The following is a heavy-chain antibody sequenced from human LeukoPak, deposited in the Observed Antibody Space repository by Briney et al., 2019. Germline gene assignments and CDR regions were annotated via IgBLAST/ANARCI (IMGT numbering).Heavy chain of an antibody. Sequence: SETLSLTCAVYGGSFSGYYWSWIRQPPGKGLEWIGEINHRGSTNYNPSLKSRVTISVDTSKHQFSLKLSSVTAADTAVYYCARVDSSSSINFDYGGQGTLVTVSS. CDR2: INHRGST. D-gene: IGHD6-6*01. V-gene: IGHV4-34*01. CDR3: ARVDSSSSINFDY. J-gene: IGHJ4*02. CDR1: GGSFSGYY.